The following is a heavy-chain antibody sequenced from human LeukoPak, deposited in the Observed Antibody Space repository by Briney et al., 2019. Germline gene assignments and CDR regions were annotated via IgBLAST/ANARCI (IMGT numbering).Heavy chain of an antibody. D-gene: IGHD3-10*01. CDR3: ARGLSFGSYYDY. CDR1: GGSISSYY. Sequence: PSETLSLTCTVSGGSISSYYWSWIRQPPGKGLEWIGYIYYSGSTNYNPSLKSGVTISVDTSKNQFSLKLSSVTAADTAVYYCARGLSFGSYYDYWGQGTLVTVSS. J-gene: IGHJ4*02. CDR2: IYYSGST. V-gene: IGHV4-59*01.